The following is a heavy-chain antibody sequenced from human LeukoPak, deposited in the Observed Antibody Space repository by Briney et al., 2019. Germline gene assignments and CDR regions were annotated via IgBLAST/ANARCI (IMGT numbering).Heavy chain of an antibody. CDR1: GDSINDYY. CDR2: VAYSGNS. Sequence: SETLSLTCTVSGDSINDYYWSWLRQTPGEGLEWIGFVAYSGNSNYNPSLESRVTISIDTSKNQFFLKLNSVTAADTAIYDCARVVRGAVTFNRFDPWGQGTLVTVSS. V-gene: IGHV4-59*01. D-gene: IGHD3-10*02. CDR3: ARVVRGAVTFNRFDP. J-gene: IGHJ5*02.